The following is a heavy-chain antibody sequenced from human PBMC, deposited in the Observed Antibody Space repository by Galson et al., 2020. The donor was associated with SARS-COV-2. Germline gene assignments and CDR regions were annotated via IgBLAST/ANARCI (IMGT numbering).Heavy chain of an antibody. J-gene: IGHJ4*01. V-gene: IGHV3-74*01. CDR2: IYREGSST. D-gene: IGHD2-15*01. CDR3: ARVDIGNYYFDY. Sequence: ALHGESLKITCAVSGFTFSNHWMHWVRQATGKGLVCVTRIYREGSSTSYADSVKGRFTISGDNAKNTLYLQMNSLRAEDTAVYYCARVDIGNYYFDYWGHGTLVTVSS. CDR1: GFTFSNHW.